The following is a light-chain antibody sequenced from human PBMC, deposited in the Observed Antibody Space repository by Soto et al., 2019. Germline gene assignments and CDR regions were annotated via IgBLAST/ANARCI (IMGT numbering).Light chain of an antibody. CDR3: QQTYTTPLT. CDR1: QSIGVF. Sequence: DIQMTHSPSSLSASVGDRVTITCRASQSIGVFLNWYQQKPGQAPKCLIYAASNLESRVPSRFSGSGSGTDFNFTISSLQFDDLATYYCQQTYTTPLTFGQGTRVDI. V-gene: IGKV1-39*01. CDR2: AAS. J-gene: IGKJ2*01.